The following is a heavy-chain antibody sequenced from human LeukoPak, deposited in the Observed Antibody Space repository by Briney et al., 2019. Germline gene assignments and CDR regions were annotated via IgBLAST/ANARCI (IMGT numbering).Heavy chain of an antibody. V-gene: IGHV1-2*02. D-gene: IGHD3-9*01. Sequence: ASVKVSCKASGYTFTGYYMHWVRQAPGQGLEWMGWINPNSGGTNYAQKFQGRATMTRDTSISTAYMELSRLRSDDTAVYYCARVRALNYDILTGYDLVSGFDYWGQGTLVTVSS. CDR1: GYTFTGYY. CDR2: INPNSGGT. J-gene: IGHJ4*02. CDR3: ARVRALNYDILTGYDLVSGFDY.